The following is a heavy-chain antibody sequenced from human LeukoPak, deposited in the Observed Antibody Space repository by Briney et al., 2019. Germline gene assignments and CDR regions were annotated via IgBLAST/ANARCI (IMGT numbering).Heavy chain of an antibody. V-gene: IGHV1-8*01. CDR2: MNPNSGNT. CDR3: AGGRRAVWFDY. J-gene: IGHJ4*02. D-gene: IGHD6-19*01. CDR1: GYTFTSYD. Sequence: GASVKVSCKASGYTFTSYDINWVRQATGQGLEWMGWMNPNSGNTGYAQKFQGRVTMTRNTPISTAYMERSSLRADHTAVSYCAGGRRAVWFDYWGQGTRVSVST.